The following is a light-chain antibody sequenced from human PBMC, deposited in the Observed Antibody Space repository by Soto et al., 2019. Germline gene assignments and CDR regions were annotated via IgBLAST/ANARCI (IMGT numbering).Light chain of an antibody. J-gene: IGLJ2*01. CDR2: DVS. CDR3: SSYASSSTVI. CDR1: SSDVGAYNY. V-gene: IGLV2-14*01. Sequence: QSALTQPASVSGSPGQSITISCTGTSSDVGAYNYVSWYQQHPVKAPKLMIYDVSSRPSRISNRFSGSKSGNTASLTISGVQAEDEADYYCSSYASSSTVIFGGGTKLTVL.